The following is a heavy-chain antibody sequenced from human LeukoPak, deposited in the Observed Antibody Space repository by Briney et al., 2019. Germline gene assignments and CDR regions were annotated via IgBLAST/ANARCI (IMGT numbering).Heavy chain of an antibody. V-gene: IGHV3-21*01. D-gene: IGHD6-19*01. CDR3: ARDHEDSIGWYGGYYYGMDV. Sequence: AGGSLRLSCAASGFTFSSYSMNWVRQAPGKGLEWVSSISSSSSYIYYADSVKGRFTISRDNAKNSLYLQMNSLRAEDTAVYYCARDHEDSIGWYGGYYYGMDVWGQGTTVTVSS. CDR1: GFTFSSYS. J-gene: IGHJ6*02. CDR2: ISSSSSYI.